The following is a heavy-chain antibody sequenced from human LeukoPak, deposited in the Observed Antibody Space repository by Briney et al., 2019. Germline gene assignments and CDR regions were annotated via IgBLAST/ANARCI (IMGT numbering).Heavy chain of an antibody. CDR1: GFTFSSYP. D-gene: IGHD3-16*01. CDR2: ISSSSSYI. V-gene: IGHV3-21*01. Sequence: GGSLRLSCAASGFTFSSYPMSWVRQAPGRGLEWVSSISSSSSYIYYADSVKGRFTISRDNAKNSLYLQMNSLSAEDTAVYYCARLWVYWIDYWGQGTLVTVSS. CDR3: ARLWVYWIDY. J-gene: IGHJ4*02.